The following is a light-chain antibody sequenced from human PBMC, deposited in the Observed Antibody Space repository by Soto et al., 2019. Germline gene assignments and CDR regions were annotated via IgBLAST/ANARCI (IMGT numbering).Light chain of an antibody. J-gene: IGLJ2*01. CDR3: CSYAGSNV. Sequence: QSVLTQPASVSGSPGQSITISCTGTSSDVGSYNLVSWYQQHPGKAPKLMIYEGSKRPSGVSNRFSGSKSGNTASLTISGLQAEDEADYYCCSYAGSNVFGGGTKVTVL. CDR1: SSDVGSYNL. V-gene: IGLV2-23*01. CDR2: EGS.